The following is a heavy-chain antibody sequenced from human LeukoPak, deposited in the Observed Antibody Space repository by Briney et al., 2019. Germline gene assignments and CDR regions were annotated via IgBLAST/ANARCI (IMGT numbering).Heavy chain of an antibody. J-gene: IGHJ4*02. CDR1: GFTFSNYA. CDR2: ISGSGGST. D-gene: IGHD2-2*01. V-gene: IGHV3-23*01. Sequence: GGSLRLSCAASGFTFSNYAMSWVRQAPGKGLEWVSAISGSGGSTYYADSVKGRFTISRDNSKNTLYLQMNSLRAEDTAVYYCAKLRYCSSTSCYYYFDYWGQGTLVTVSS. CDR3: AKLRYCSSTSCYYYFDY.